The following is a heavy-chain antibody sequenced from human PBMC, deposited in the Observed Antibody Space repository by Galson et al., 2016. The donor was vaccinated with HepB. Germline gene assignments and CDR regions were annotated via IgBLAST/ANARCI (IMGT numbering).Heavy chain of an antibody. V-gene: IGHV3-48*03. Sequence: SLRLSCAASGFTFSSYQMHWVRQAPGKGLEWISYINNSGSRIYYADSVKGRFTISRDNAENSLYLQMKSLRAEDTAVYYCVKDAPSAEGGDWFDPWGQGTLVTVSS. CDR2: INNSGSRI. CDR1: GFTFSSYQ. CDR3: VKDAPSAEGGDWFDP. J-gene: IGHJ5*02. D-gene: IGHD3-16*01.